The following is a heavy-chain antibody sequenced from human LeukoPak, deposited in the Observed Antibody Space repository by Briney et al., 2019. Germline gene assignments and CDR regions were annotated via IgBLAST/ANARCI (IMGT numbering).Heavy chain of an antibody. CDR3: VSTIWSGKYPDYFDD. J-gene: IGHJ4*01. D-gene: IGHD3-10*01. Sequence: GGSLRLSCAVSGFSISSNHMSWGREAPGKGLESVSSIGSSGTTYYADSVKGRFNISRDTSKNTLFLQMNSLRAEDSAVYYCVSTIWSGKYPDYFDDWGQGTLVTVSS. V-gene: IGHV3-23*01. CDR1: GFSISSNH. CDR2: IGSSGTT.